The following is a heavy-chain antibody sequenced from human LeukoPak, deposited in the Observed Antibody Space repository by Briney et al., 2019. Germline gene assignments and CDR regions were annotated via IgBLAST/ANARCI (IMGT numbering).Heavy chain of an antibody. D-gene: IGHD2-2*01. Sequence: GGSLRLSCAASGFTFSSYSMNLVRQAPGKGLEWVSYISSSSSTIYYADSVKGRFTISRDNAKNSLYLQMNSLRAEDTAVYYCARSSTSDAFDIWGQGTMVTVSS. J-gene: IGHJ3*02. CDR2: ISSSSSTI. CDR3: ARSSTSDAFDI. CDR1: GFTFSSYS. V-gene: IGHV3-48*01.